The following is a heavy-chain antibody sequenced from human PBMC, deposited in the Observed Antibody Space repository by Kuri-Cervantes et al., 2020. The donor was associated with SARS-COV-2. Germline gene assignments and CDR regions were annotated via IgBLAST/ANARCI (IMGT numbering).Heavy chain of an antibody. Sequence: SQTLSLTCAVYGGSFSGYYWSWIRQPPGKGLEWIGEINHSGSTNYSPSLKSRVTISVDTSKNQFSLKLSSVTAADTAVYYCAREGTDYFDYWGQGTLVTVSS. CDR2: INHSGST. J-gene: IGHJ4*02. CDR1: GGSFSGYY. V-gene: IGHV4-34*01. CDR3: AREGTDYFDY.